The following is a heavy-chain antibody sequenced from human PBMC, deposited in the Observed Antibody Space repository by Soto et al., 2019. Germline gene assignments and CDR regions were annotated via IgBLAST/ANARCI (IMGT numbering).Heavy chain of an antibody. V-gene: IGHV4-4*07. Sequence: SETLSLTCLVSGGYISEKYWNWVRQPPGKGLVGIGLIFANGHTEYNRSLKSRVTTSVNPSKGQVSLAMTSMTAADTDVYYCVASLAPSGLNGLDRWGRGTLVSVS. CDR2: IFANGHT. CDR3: VASLAPSGLNGLDR. J-gene: IGHJ5*02. CDR1: GGYISEKY.